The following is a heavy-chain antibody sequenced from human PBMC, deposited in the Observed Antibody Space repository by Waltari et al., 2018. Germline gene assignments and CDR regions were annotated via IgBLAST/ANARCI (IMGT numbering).Heavy chain of an antibody. D-gene: IGHD3-10*01. CDR3: ARGPTYYYGSGSDY. Sequence: QVQLVQSGAEVKKPGASVKVSCKASGYTFTSYAINWVRQATGQGLEWMGWMNPNSGNTGYAQKFQGRVTITRNTSISTAYMELSSLRSEDTAVYYCARGPTYYYGSGSDYWGQGTLVTVSS. CDR2: MNPNSGNT. V-gene: IGHV1-8*03. J-gene: IGHJ4*02. CDR1: GYTFTSYA.